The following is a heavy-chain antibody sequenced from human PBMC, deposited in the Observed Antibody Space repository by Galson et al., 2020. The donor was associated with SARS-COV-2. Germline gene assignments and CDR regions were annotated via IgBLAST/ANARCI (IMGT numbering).Heavy chain of an antibody. V-gene: IGHV3-30*03. Sequence: TGGSLRLSCVASGFTFSDYGIHWVRQAPGKGLECVAVISSSGNRTYYSESVKGRFTIFRDNSKNTLFLQMSSLRPEDTAVYYCARGMTAFDFWGQGTLVTVSS. CDR2: ISSSGNRT. D-gene: IGHD3-10*01. CDR1: GFTFSDYG. CDR3: ARGMTAFDF. J-gene: IGHJ4*02.